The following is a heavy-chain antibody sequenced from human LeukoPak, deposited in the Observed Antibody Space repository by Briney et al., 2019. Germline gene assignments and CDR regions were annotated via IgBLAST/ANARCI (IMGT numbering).Heavy chain of an antibody. CDR3: ARTPSGELDY. CDR1: GFTFSSYG. D-gene: IGHD2-15*01. J-gene: IGHJ4*02. CDR2: ISGSGGST. V-gene: IGHV3-23*01. Sequence: GGSLRLSCAASGFTFSSYGMSWVRQAPGKGLEWVSAISGSGGSTYYADSVKGRFTISRDNAKNSLFLQMDSLRAEDTAVYYCARTPSGELDYWGQGTLVTVSS.